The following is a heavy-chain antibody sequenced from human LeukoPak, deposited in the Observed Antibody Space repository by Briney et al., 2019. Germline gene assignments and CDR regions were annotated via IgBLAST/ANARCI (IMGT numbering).Heavy chain of an antibody. CDR3: ARDRLDSRYPPGIDAFDI. Sequence: SETLSLTCTVSGGSISSYYWSWIRQPAGKGLEWIGRIYTSGSTNYNPSLKSRVTMSVDTSKNQSSLKLSSVTAADTAVYYCARDRLDSRYPPGIDAFDIWGQGTMVTVSS. CDR1: GGSISSYY. D-gene: IGHD6-13*01. CDR2: IYTSGST. V-gene: IGHV4-4*07. J-gene: IGHJ3*02.